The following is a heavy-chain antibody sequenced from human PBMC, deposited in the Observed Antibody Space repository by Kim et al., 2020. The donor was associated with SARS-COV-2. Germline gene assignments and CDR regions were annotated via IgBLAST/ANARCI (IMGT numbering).Heavy chain of an antibody. J-gene: IGHJ4*02. Sequence: GGSLRLSCAASGFIFNNYAMSWVRQAPGKGLEWGSVIYGDGGSTDYADSVKGRFTISRDNSKNTLFLQMNSLRAEDTAVYYCARGHMATPKLYFDYWGQGTLVTVSS. CDR3: ARGHMATPKLYFDY. CDR1: GFIFNNYA. D-gene: IGHD5-12*01. V-gene: IGHV3-23*03. CDR2: IYGDGGST.